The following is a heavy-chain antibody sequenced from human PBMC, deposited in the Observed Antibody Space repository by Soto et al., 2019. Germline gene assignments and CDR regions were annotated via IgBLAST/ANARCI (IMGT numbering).Heavy chain of an antibody. J-gene: IGHJ3*02. D-gene: IGHD3-22*01. V-gene: IGHV4-59*12. CDR2: IFYSGAT. CDR1: GDSISSYY. CDR3: ARAGYYDSSGYYQGPDAFDI. Sequence: SETLSLTCTVSGDSISSYYWNWVRQPPGKGLEWVGYIFYSGATNYNPSLKSRVTISADTSKNQFSLKLSSVTAADTAVYYCARAGYYDSSGYYQGPDAFDIWGQGTMVTVSS.